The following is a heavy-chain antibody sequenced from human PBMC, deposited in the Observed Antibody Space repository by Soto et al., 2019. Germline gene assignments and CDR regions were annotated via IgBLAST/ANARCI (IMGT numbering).Heavy chain of an antibody. CDR1: GYSFAGYW. CDR2: IDPSDSQT. CDR3: ARQIYDSDTGPNSQYYFDS. V-gene: IGHV5-10-1*01. J-gene: IGHJ4*02. D-gene: IGHD3-22*01. Sequence: GESLKISCMGSGYSFAGYWITWVRQKPGKVLEWMGRIDPSDSQTYYSPSFRGHVTISVTKSITTVFLQWSSLRASDTAMYYCARQIYDSDTGPNSQYYFDSWGQGTPVTVSS.